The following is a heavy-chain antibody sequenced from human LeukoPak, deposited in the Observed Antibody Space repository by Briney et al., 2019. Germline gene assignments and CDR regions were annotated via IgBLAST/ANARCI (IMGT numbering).Heavy chain of an antibody. CDR2: ISGSGGST. CDR3: AKDQTAYYDFWSAPGDWFDP. J-gene: IGHJ5*02. CDR1: GFTFTSHR. D-gene: IGHD3-3*01. V-gene: IGHV3-23*01. Sequence: PGGSLRLSCASSGFTFTSHRMTWVRQAPGKGLEWVSAISGSGGSTYYADSVKGRFTISRDNSKNTLYLQMNSLRAEDTAVYYCAKDQTAYYDFWSAPGDWFDPWGQGTLVTVSS.